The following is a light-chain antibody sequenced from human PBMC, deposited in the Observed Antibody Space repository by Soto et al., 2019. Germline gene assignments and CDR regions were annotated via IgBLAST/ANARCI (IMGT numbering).Light chain of an antibody. CDR2: GAS. CDR3: QQYTNWPYT. V-gene: IGKV3-15*01. CDR1: QSVGSN. J-gene: IGKJ2*01. Sequence: EIVMTQSPATLSVSPGERASLSCRASQSVGSNLAWYQQTAGQAPRLLIYGASTRATGIPARFSGSGSGTEFTLTISSLKSEDFAVYYCQQYTNWPYTFGQGTKLEIK.